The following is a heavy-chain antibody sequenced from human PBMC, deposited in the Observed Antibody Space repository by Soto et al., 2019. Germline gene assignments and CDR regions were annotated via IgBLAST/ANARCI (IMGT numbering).Heavy chain of an antibody. D-gene: IGHD2-15*01. CDR2: MYCDDDK. Sequence: QITLKESGPTLVKPTQTLTLTCTFSGFSLSTSGVGVGWIRQPPGKALEWRALMYCDDDKRYSPSLKSTLTITKDTSKDQVCPTMTHMDPVDTASYYWAHRPSYLIGGSCYSGFDYWGKGTLVTASS. J-gene: IGHJ4*02. V-gene: IGHV2-5*02. CDR1: GFSLSTSGVG. CDR3: AHRPSYLIGGSCYSGFDY.